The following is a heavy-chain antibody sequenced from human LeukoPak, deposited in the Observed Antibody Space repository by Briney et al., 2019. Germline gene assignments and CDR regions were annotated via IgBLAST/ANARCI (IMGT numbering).Heavy chain of an antibody. J-gene: IGHJ6*03. Sequence: SGGSLRLSCTASGFTFGEHVVSWVRQAPGKGLEWVGLIRSRTFRGTTENAASVEGRFTFSRDDSKSIAYLQMNSLKTEDTAVYYCTREDLYYYYMDVWGKGTTVTVSS. CDR1: GFTFGEHV. CDR2: IRSRTFRGTT. V-gene: IGHV3-49*04. CDR3: TREDLYYYYMDV.